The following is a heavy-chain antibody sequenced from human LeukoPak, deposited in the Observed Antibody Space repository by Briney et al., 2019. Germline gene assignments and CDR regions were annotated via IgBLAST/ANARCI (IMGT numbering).Heavy chain of an antibody. CDR2: ISRSSDTI. CDR3: ARDLTTLVRGLPLDY. V-gene: IGHV3-48*02. Sequence: PGGSLRLSCAASGFTFSSYSMNWVRQAPGRGLEWVSYISRSSDTIYYADSVKGRFTISRDNAKNSLYLQMNSLTDEDTAVYYCARDLTTLVRGLPLDYWGQGTLVTVSS. D-gene: IGHD3-10*01. CDR1: GFTFSSYS. J-gene: IGHJ4*02.